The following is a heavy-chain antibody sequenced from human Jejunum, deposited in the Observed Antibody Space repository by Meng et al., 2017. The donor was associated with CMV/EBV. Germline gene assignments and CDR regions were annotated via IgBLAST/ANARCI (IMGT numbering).Heavy chain of an antibody. J-gene: IGHJ4*02. CDR3: ARDQYYDFWSGYYPLDY. Sequence: FSTYWMSWVRQAPGKGLEWVANIKQDGNEKYYVDSVKGRFTISRDNAKNSLYLQMNSLRAEDTAVYYCARDQYYDFWSGYYPLDYWGQGTLVTVSS. V-gene: IGHV3-7*01. D-gene: IGHD3-3*01. CDR1: FSTYW. CDR2: IKQDGNEK.